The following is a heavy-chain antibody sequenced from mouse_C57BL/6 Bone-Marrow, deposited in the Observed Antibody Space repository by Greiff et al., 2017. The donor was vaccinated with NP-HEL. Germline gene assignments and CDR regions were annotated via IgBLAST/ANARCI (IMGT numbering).Heavy chain of an antibody. D-gene: IGHD2-1*01. CDR1: GYAFSSSW. CDR3: AIYYGNPYYYAMDY. V-gene: IGHV1-82*01. J-gene: IGHJ4*01. Sequence: VQLQQSGPELVKPGASVKISCKASGYAFSSSWLNWVKQRPGKGLEWIGRIYPGDGDTNYNGKFKGKATLTADKSSSTAYMQLSSLTSEDSAVYFCAIYYGNPYYYAMDYWGQGTSGTVSS. CDR2: IYPGDGDT.